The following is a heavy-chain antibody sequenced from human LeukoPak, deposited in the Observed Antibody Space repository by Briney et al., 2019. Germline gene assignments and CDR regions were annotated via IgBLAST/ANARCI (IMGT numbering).Heavy chain of an antibody. CDR2: IIPIFGTA. D-gene: IGHD2-2*02. V-gene: IGHV1-69*01. CDR1: GGTFSSYA. Sequence: VASVKVSCKASGGTFSSYAISWVRQAPGQGLEWMGGIIPIFGTANYAQKFQGRVTITADESTSTAYMELSSLRSEGTAVYYCARVQYQLLYSGWFDPWGQGTLVTVSS. CDR3: ARVQYQLLYSGWFDP. J-gene: IGHJ5*02.